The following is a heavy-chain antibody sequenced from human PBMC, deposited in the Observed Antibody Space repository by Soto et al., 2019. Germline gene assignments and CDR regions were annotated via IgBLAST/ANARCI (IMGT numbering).Heavy chain of an antibody. J-gene: IGHJ4*02. D-gene: IGHD1-26*01. CDR2: INQEGRES. CDR1: GFTLSRYW. CDR3: ARDPGSYHFDY. Sequence: GGSLRLSCVASGFTLSRYWMSWVRQAPGKGLEWVANINQEGRESHYVDSVKGRFTISRDNSKNTLYLQMGSLRAEDMAVYYCARDPGSYHFDYWGQGTLVTVSS. V-gene: IGHV3-7*01.